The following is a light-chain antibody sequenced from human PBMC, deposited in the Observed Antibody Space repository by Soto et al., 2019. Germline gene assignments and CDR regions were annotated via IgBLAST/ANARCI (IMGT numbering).Light chain of an antibody. Sequence: DIVLTQSPATLSLSPGERATLSCRASQSVSSYLAWYQHKPGQAPRPLIYDGSKRAAGVPDRISGDGSGTDYTLTISSLEPEDFAVYYCQQRTRWPMTFGQGTRLEI. J-gene: IGKJ5*01. CDR3: QQRTRWPMT. CDR1: QSVSSY. V-gene: IGKV3-11*01. CDR2: DGS.